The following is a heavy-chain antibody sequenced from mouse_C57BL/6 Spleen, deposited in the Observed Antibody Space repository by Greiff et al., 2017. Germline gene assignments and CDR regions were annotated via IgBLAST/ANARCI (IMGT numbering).Heavy chain of an antibody. CDR1: GFTFSNYW. Sequence: EVQVVESGGGLVQPGGSMKLSCVASGFTFSNYWMNWVRQSPEKGLEWVAQIRLKSDNYATHYAESVKGRFTISRDDSKSSVYLQMNNLRAEDTGIYYCTGDGSSYEYFDVWGTGTTVTVSS. J-gene: IGHJ1*03. CDR2: IRLKSDNYAT. CDR3: TGDGSSYEYFDV. D-gene: IGHD1-1*01. V-gene: IGHV6-3*01.